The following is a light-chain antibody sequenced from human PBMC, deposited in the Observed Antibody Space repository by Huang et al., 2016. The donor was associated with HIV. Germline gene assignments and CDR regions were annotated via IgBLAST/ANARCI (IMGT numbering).Light chain of an antibody. J-gene: IGKJ2*01. CDR3: MQGLQTPPT. CDR2: LTS. V-gene: IGKV2-28*01. Sequence: EIVMTQSPLSLPVSPGQPASISCTSSQNLLHSSGHNRLDWYLQKPGQSPQLLIFLTSNRVSGVPDKFTGSGSGSNFTLSINKVQPDDVGIYYCMQGLQTPPTFGQGTKLEI. CDR1: QNLLHSSGHNR.